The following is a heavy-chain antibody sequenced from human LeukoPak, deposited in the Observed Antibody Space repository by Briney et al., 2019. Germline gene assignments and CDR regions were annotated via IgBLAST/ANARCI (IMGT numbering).Heavy chain of an antibody. CDR1: GGSISSGSYY. Sequence: SETLSLTCTVSGGSISSGSYYWSRIRQPAGKGLEWIGRIYTSGSTNYNPSLKSRVTISVDTSKNQFSLKLSSVTAADTAVYYCATQPPYYGANWFDPWGQGTLVTVSS. J-gene: IGHJ5*02. D-gene: IGHD4-17*01. CDR3: ATQPPYYGANWFDP. V-gene: IGHV4-61*02. CDR2: IYTSGST.